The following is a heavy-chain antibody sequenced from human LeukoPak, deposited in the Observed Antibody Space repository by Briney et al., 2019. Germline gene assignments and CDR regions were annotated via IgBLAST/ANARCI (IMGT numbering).Heavy chain of an antibody. CDR2: IYYSGST. V-gene: IGHV4-39*02. CDR3: AREPAATRRGGFYYNSYSSMDA. CDR1: GGSISSGGYY. J-gene: IGHJ6*03. D-gene: IGHD2-2*01. Sequence: PSETLSLTCTVSGGSISSGGYYWGWIRQPPGKGLEWIGSIYYSGSTYYNPSLKSRVTISVDTSKNQFSLKLSSVTAADTAVYYCAREPAATRRGGFYYNSYSSMDAWGKGTTVTVSS.